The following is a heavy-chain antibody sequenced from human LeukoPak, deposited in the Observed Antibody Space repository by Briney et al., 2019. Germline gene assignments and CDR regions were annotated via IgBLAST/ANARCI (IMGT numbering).Heavy chain of an antibody. D-gene: IGHD4-23*01. V-gene: IGHV1-2*06. CDR2: INPNSGGT. CDR3: ARDLYGGNSHYYYMDV. CDR1: GYTFTGYY. Sequence: SVKVSCKASGYTFTGYYMHWVRQAPGQGLEWMGRINPNSGGTNYGQKFQGRVTMTRDTSISTAYMELSRLRSDDTAVYYCARDLYGGNSHYYYMDVWGKGTTVTVSS. J-gene: IGHJ6*03.